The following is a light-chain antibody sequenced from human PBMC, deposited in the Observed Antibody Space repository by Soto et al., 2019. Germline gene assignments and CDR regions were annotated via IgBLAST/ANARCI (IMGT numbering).Light chain of an antibody. J-gene: IGKJ1*01. CDR2: WAS. CDR3: QQCYSTPRT. Sequence: DIVMTQSPDSLAVSLGERATINCKSSQSVLYSSNNKNYLTWYQQKPGQPPKVLIYWASTRESGVTDRFSGSGSGTDFTLTISSLQAEDVAVYYCQQCYSTPRTFGQGTKVEIK. V-gene: IGKV4-1*01. CDR1: QSVLYSSNNKNY.